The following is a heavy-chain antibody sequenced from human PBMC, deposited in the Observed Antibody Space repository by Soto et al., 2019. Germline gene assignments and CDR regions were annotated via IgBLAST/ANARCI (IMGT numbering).Heavy chain of an antibody. D-gene: IGHD2-21*01. CDR2: ISGSGGST. Sequence: PGGSLRLSCAASGFTFSSYAMSWVRQAPGKGLEWVSAISGSGGSTYYADSVKGRFTISRDNSKNTLYLQMNSLRAEDTAVYYCAKRGRDCYRAAIGYWGQGTLVTVSS. CDR3: AKRGRDCYRAAIGY. J-gene: IGHJ4*02. V-gene: IGHV3-23*01. CDR1: GFTFSSYA.